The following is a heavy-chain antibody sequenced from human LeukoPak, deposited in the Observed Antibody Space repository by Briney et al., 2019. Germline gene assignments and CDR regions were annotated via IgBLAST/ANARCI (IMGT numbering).Heavy chain of an antibody. D-gene: IGHD1-1*01. CDR1: GFSISSGYY. CDR2: IHPSGTT. CDR3: AREVERRIVN. J-gene: IGHJ4*02. Sequence: SETLSLTCVVSGFSISSGYYWGWIRQPPGKGLECIGNIHPSGTTFFNSSLNSRVTMSIDTSKNQFSLKLTSVTAAGTAVYYCAREVERRIVNWGQGILVTVSS. V-gene: IGHV4-38-2*02.